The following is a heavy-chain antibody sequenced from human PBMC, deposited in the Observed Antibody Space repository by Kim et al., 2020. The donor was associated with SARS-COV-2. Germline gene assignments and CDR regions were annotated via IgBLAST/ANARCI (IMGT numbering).Heavy chain of an antibody. CDR3: AKIGNYYGSGSYWGDY. CDR1: GFTFSSYA. J-gene: IGHJ4*02. CDR2: ISGSGGST. D-gene: IGHD3-10*01. V-gene: IGHV3-23*01. Sequence: GGSLRLSCAASGFTFSSYAMSWVRKAPGKGLEWVSAISGSGGSTYYADSVKGRFTISRDNSKNTLYLQMNSLRAEDTAVYYCAKIGNYYGSGSYWGDYWGQGTLVTVSS.